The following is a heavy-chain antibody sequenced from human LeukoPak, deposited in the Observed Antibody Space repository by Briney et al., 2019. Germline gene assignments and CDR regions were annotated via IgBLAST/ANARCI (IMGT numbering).Heavy chain of an antibody. CDR2: VYHSGST. CDR1: GFTFDDYG. CDR3: ATSVYYDSSGLDY. Sequence: GSLRLSCAASGFTFDDYGMSWVRQAPGKGLEWIGSVYHSGSTYYNPSLKSRVTISLDTSKNQFSLKLSSVTAADTAVYYCATSVYYDSSGLDYWGPGTLVTVSS. D-gene: IGHD3-22*01. J-gene: IGHJ4*02. V-gene: IGHV4-38-2*01.